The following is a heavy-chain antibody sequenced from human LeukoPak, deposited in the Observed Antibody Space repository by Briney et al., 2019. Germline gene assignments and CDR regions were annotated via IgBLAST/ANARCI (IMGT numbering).Heavy chain of an antibody. CDR2: IYYSGST. V-gene: IGHV4-31*03. D-gene: IGHD6-6*01. CDR3: ARGGFSSSTPPGAFDI. Sequence: SETLSLTCTVSGGSISSGGYYWSWIRQHPGKGLEWIGYIYYSGSTYYNPSLKSRVTISVDTSKNQFSLKLSSVTAADTAVYYCARGGFSSSTPPGAFDIWGQGTMVTVSS. CDR1: GGSISSGGYY. J-gene: IGHJ3*02.